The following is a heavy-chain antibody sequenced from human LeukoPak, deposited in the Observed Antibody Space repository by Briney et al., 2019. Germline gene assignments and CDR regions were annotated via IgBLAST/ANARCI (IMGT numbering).Heavy chain of an antibody. CDR2: VYHSGTT. CDR3: ARSVSTAGMDY. CDR1: GYSISSGRY. D-gene: IGHD2-2*01. V-gene: IGHV4-38-2*01. Sequence: SETLSLTCPVSGYSISSGRYWGWIRQPPGKGLEWIGSVYHSGTTYYNPSLKSRVAISVDTSKHQFFLTLRSVTAADTAVYYCARSVSTAGMDYWGQGTLVTVSS. J-gene: IGHJ4*02.